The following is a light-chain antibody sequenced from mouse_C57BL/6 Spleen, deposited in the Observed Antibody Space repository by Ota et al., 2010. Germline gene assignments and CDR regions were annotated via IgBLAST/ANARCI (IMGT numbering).Light chain of an antibody. V-gene: IGKV4-80*01. CDR1: SSVSY. Sequence: QIVLTQSPAIMSASLGGGDHPNCSASSSVSYMHWYQQKSGTSPKLLIYSTSNLASGVPSRFSGSGSGNSYSLTISSMEAEDVATYTVSGSGYPFTFGSGTKLEI. CDR3: SGSGYPFT. CDR2: STS. J-gene: IGKJ4*01.